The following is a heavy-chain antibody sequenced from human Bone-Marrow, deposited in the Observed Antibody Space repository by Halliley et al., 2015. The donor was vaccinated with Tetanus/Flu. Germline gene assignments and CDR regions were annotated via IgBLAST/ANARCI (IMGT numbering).Heavy chain of an antibody. J-gene: IGHJ6*02. V-gene: IGHV3-53*01. Sequence: GNTYYADSKRGRFTVPRDSSKNTLYLRMNSLRAEDTAVYYCARGGSSWSGGYYDDYYAMDAWGQGTTVTVSS. D-gene: IGHD6-13*01. CDR2: GNT. CDR3: ARGGSSWSGGYYDDYYAMDA.